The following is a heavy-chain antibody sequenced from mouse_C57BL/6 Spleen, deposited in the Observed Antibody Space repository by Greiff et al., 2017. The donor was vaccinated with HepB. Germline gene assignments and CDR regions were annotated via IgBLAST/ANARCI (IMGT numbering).Heavy chain of an antibody. V-gene: IGHV1-55*01. CDR2: IYPGSGST. CDR1: GYTFTSYW. J-gene: IGHJ3*01. Sequence: QVQLQQPGAELVKPGASVKMSCKASGYTFTSYWITWVKQRPGQGLEWIGDIYPGSGSTNYNEKFKSKATLTVDTSSSTAYMQLSSLTSEDSAVYYCARHTHYCGSSCFAYWGQGTLVTVSA. D-gene: IGHD1-1*01. CDR3: ARHTHYCGSSCFAY.